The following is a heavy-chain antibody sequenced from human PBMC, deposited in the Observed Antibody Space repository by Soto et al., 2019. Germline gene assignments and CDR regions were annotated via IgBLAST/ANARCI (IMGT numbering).Heavy chain of an antibody. J-gene: IGHJ6*02. D-gene: IGHD3-10*01. CDR2: VHHSWGS. CDR1: GGSISSYY. V-gene: IGHV4-59*08. CDR3: ARHGFAPLHGLVDV. Sequence: QVQLQESGPGLVKPSETLSLSCTVSGGSISSYYWSWFRQSPGKRMAWIGYVHHSWGSSYNPSLHSRVPISLDTSKFQFSLKVTSVTATVTAVYYCARHGFAPLHGLVDVWGQGTTVTVSS.